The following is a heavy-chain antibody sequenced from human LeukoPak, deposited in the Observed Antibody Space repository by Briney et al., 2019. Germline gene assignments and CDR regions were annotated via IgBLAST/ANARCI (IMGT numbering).Heavy chain of an antibody. CDR2: IRYDGSNK. V-gene: IGHV3-30*02. J-gene: IGHJ4*02. Sequence: GGSLRLSCAASGFTFSSYGMHWVRQAPGKGLEWVAFIRYDGSNKYYADSVKGRFTISRDNSKNTLYLQMNGLRAEDTAVYYCAMGADFWSGYSYYFDYWGQGTLVTVSS. CDR3: AMGADFWSGYSYYFDY. D-gene: IGHD3-3*01. CDR1: GFTFSSYG.